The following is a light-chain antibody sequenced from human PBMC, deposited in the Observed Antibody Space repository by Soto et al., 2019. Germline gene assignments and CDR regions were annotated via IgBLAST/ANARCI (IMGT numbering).Light chain of an antibody. V-gene: IGLV2-14*01. J-gene: IGLJ1*01. CDR1: SSDVGGYNY. CDR2: DVS. CDR3: SSYTSSSTYV. Sequence: QYALTQPASVSGSPGQSITIYCTGNSSDVGGYNYVSWYQQHPGKAPKLMIYDVSNRPSGVSNRFSGSKSGNTASLTISGLQAEDEADYYCSSYTSSSTYVFGTGTKLTVL.